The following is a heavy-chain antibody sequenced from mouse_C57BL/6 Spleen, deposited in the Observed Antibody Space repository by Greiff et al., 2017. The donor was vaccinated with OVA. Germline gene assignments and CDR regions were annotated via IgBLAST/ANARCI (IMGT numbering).Heavy chain of an antibody. CDR3: ARDQPNYYGSSSFFDY. Sequence: EVKLVESGGGLVKPGGSLKLSCAASGFTFSSYAMSWVRQTPEKRLEWVATISDGGSYTYYPDNVKGRFTISRDNAKNNLYLQMSHLKSEDTAMYYCARDQPNYYGSSSFFDYWGQGTTLTVSS. CDR2: ISDGGSYT. V-gene: IGHV5-4*01. J-gene: IGHJ2*01. CDR1: GFTFSSYA. D-gene: IGHD1-1*01.